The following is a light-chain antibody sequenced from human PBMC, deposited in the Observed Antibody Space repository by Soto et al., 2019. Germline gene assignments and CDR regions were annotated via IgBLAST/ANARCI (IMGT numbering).Light chain of an antibody. Sequence: QSALTQPASVSGSPGQSITISCTGISSDVGGYNYVSWYQQHPGKAPKLMIYDVSNRPSGVSNRFSGSKSGNTASLTISGLQAEGEADYYCSSYTSSSTVVFGGGTKLTVL. J-gene: IGLJ2*01. CDR3: SSYTSSSTVV. CDR1: SSDVGGYNY. CDR2: DVS. V-gene: IGLV2-14*01.